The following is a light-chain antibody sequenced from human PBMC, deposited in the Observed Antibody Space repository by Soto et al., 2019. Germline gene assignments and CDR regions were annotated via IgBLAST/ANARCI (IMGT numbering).Light chain of an antibody. CDR1: GSNVGGYNY. CDR2: EVT. V-gene: IGLV2-14*01. Sequence: QSVLTQPASMSGSPGQSITISCTGTGSNVGGYNYVSWYQQHPGKAPKLMIYEVTNRPSGVSHRFSGSNSGNTASLTISGLQPEDEADYYCSSFTSSSTLPYVFGTGTKVNVL. CDR3: SSFTSSSTLPYV. J-gene: IGLJ1*01.